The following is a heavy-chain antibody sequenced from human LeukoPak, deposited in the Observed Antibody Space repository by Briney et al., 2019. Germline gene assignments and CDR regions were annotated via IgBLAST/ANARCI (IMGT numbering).Heavy chain of an antibody. D-gene: IGHD1-26*01. J-gene: IGHJ4*02. V-gene: IGHV1-2*06. Sequence: ASVKVSCKASGYTFTGYFMHWVRQAPGQGLEWMGRINLNSGGTYYAQNFQGRVTMTRDTSISTAYVELSWLTSDDTAMYYCARDLSSTSNWEFDFWGQGTLVTVSS. CDR3: ARDLSSTSNWEFDF. CDR2: INLNSGGT. CDR1: GYTFTGYF.